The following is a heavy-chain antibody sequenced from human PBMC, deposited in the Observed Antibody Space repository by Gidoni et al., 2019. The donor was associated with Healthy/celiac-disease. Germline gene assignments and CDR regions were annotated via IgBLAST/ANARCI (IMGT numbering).Heavy chain of an antibody. CDR2: FYYSGNT. V-gene: IGHV4-39*01. D-gene: IGHD3-22*01. J-gene: IGHJ4*02. CDR1: GGSISSNSYY. Sequence: QLQLQESGPGLVKPSETLALTCTVSGGSISSNSYYWGWIRQPPGKGLEWIGSFYYSGNTYYNPSLKSRVTISVDTSKSQFSLKLSSVTAADTAVYYCARHIQDSSGYYLTFEFWGQGTLVTVSS. CDR3: ARHIQDSSGYYLTFEF.